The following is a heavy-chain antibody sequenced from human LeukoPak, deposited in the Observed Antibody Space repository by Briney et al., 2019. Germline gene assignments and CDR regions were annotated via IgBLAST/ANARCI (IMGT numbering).Heavy chain of an antibody. CDR1: GYTFTSYG. V-gene: IGHV1-18*01. D-gene: IGHD3-10*01. CDR2: ISAYNGNT. Sequence: ASVKVSCKASGYTFTSYGISWVRQAPGQGLEGMGWISAYNGNTNYAQNLQGRGTMTTDTATSTAYMELRSLRSDDTAVYYCARDWIGGPGRDYWGQGTLVTVSS. CDR3: ARDWIGGPGRDY. J-gene: IGHJ4*02.